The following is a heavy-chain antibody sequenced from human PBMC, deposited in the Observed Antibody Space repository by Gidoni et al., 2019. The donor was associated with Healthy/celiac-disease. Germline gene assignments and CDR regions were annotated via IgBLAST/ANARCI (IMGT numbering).Heavy chain of an antibody. J-gene: IGHJ4*02. CDR3: ARDLDYCSGGSCYPGFDY. CDR1: GVTVSRNY. CDR2: IYSGGST. D-gene: IGHD2-15*01. Sequence: EVQLVESGGGLVQPGGSLRLSCAASGVTVSRNYMGWVRQAPGKGLEWVSVIYSGGSTYYADSVKGRFTISRDNSKNTLYLQMNSLRAEDTAVYYCARDLDYCSGGSCYPGFDYWGQGTLVTVSS. V-gene: IGHV3-66*01.